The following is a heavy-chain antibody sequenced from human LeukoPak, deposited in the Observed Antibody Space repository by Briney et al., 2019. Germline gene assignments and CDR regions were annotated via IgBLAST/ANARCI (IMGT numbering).Heavy chain of an antibody. J-gene: IGHJ4*02. CDR2: IYHSGST. Sequence: SETLSLTCAVSGYSISSGYYWGWIRQPPGKGLEWIGSIYHSGSTYYNPSLKSRVTISVDTSKNQFSLKLSSVTAADTAVYYCARLPSDYYGSGAPDGWGQGTLVTVSS. CDR1: GYSISSGYY. CDR3: ARLPSDYYGSGAPDG. D-gene: IGHD3-10*01. V-gene: IGHV4-38-2*01.